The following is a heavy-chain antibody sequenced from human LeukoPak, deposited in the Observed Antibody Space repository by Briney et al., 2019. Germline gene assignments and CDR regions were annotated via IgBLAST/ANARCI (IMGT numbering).Heavy chain of an antibody. Sequence: SETLSLTCTVSGGSIGSGAYYWSWIRQHPGKGLEWIGYIYYSGSTYYNPSLKSRVTISVDASKNQFSLKLSSVTAADTAVYYCARDRSLGIIDYWGQGTLVTVSS. CDR1: GGSIGSGAYY. D-gene: IGHD3-16*01. CDR2: IYYSGST. CDR3: ARDRSLGIIDY. V-gene: IGHV4-31*03. J-gene: IGHJ4*02.